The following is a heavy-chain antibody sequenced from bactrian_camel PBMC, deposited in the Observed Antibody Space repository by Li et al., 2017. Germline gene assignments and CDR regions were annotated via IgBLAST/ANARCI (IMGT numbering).Heavy chain of an antibody. CDR1: GLTANQCA. CDR2: IEADGRT. J-gene: IGHJ6*01. V-gene: IGHV3S9*01. Sequence: HVQLVESGGGSVQSGGSLRLSCTAPGLTANQCAVSWYRQAAGKGREWFSFIEADGRTNYDDSVKGRFTISQDNARETVYLQMYSLKPEDTSMYYCAARWSRCSSDWRDWGYWGQGTQVTVS. D-gene: IGHD6*01. CDR3: AARWSRCSSDWRDWGY.